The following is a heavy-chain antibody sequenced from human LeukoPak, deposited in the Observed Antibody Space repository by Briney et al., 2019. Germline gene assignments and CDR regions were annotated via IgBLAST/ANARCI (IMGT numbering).Heavy chain of an antibody. CDR2: IESKTDGGTT. J-gene: IGHJ4*02. V-gene: IGHV3-15*04. Sequence: GGSLRLSCAASGFTFSNAWMSWVRQAPGKGLEWVGRIESKTDGGTTAYAAPVKGRFTISRDDSKSTLSLQMNSLKTEDTAVYYCTAPIVGTTRLDYWGQGTLVTVSS. D-gene: IGHD1-26*01. CDR1: GFTFSNAW. CDR3: TAPIVGTTRLDY.